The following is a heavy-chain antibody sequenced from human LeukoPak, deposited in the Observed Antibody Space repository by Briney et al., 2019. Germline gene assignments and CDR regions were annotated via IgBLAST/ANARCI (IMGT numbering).Heavy chain of an antibody. D-gene: IGHD6-19*01. V-gene: IGHV1-69*04. Sequence: SVKVSCKASGGTFSSYTISWERQAPGQGLEWMGRIIPILGIANYAQKFQGRVTITADKSTSTAYMELSSLRSEDTAVYYCAREEAAVAGTFGFDYWGQGTLVTVSS. CDR1: GGTFSSYT. CDR2: IIPILGIA. J-gene: IGHJ4*02. CDR3: AREEAAVAGTFGFDY.